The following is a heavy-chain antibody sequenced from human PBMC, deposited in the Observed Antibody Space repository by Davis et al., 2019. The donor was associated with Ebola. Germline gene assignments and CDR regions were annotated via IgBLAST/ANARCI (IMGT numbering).Heavy chain of an antibody. D-gene: IGHD3-3*01. V-gene: IGHV3-48*02. J-gene: IGHJ4*02. Sequence: GGSLRLSCAASGFTFSSYSMNWVRQAPGKGLEWVSYISSSSSTIYYADSVKGRFTISRDNAKNSLYLQMNSLRDEDTAVYYCARVVTIFGVVRLFDYWGQGTLVTVSS. CDR2: ISSSSSTI. CDR1: GFTFSSYS. CDR3: ARVVTIFGVVRLFDY.